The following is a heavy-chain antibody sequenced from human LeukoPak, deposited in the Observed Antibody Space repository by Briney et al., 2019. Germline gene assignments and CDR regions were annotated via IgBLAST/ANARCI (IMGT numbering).Heavy chain of an antibody. Sequence: ASVKVSCKASGYTFTAYYMHWVRQAPGQGLEWMGWINPNSGDTNYAQKFQGRVTMTRDTSISTAYMELSRLRFDDTAVYYCARINSSRWYDFWGQGTLVTVSS. CDR3: ARINSSRWYDF. V-gene: IGHV1-2*02. D-gene: IGHD6-13*01. CDR1: GYTFTAYY. J-gene: IGHJ4*02. CDR2: INPNSGDT.